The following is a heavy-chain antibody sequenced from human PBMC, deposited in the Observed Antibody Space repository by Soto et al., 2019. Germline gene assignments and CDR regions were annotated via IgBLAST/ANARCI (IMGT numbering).Heavy chain of an antibody. J-gene: IGHJ4*02. CDR3: ARDVGMASRPYLDY. D-gene: IGHD6-6*01. V-gene: IGHV1-46*01. Sequence: ASVKVSCKASGYTFTTYYMYWVRRAPGQGLEWMGIINPSGGSTSFAQKFQGRVTMTRDTSTSTVYMELISLTSEDTAVYCCARDVGMASRPYLDYWGQGTLVTVSS. CDR1: GYTFTTYY. CDR2: INPSGGST.